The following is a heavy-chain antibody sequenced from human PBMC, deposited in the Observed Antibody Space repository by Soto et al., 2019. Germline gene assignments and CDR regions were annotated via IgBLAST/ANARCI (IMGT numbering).Heavy chain of an antibody. CDR1: GFTVSNIY. V-gene: IGHV3-66*01. J-gene: IGHJ6*02. Sequence: GGSLRLSCAVSGFTVSNIYMSWVRQAPGKALECVSVIYGGDTTYYADSVKGRFTVSRDDSKNTLYLQMNSLKTEDTAVYYCTTENHYYDSSGYYSRLLYYYYYGMDVWGQGTTVTVSS. CDR2: IYGGDTT. D-gene: IGHD3-22*01. CDR3: TTENHYYDSSGYYSRLLYYYYYGMDV.